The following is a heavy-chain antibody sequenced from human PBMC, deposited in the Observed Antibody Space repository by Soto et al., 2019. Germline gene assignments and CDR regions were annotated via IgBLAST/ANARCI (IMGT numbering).Heavy chain of an antibody. CDR2: IWFDGSNE. CDR3: VRTSVVPGYDFDY. CDR1: GFTFSRYA. V-gene: IGHV3-33*01. D-gene: IGHD2-15*01. Sequence: QVQLVESGGGVVQPGRSLRLSCAASGFTFSRYAMHWVRQAPGKGLEWVAIIWFDGSNEYYADSVKGRLTISRDNSKNTLYLQMNSLIPEDTAVYYCVRTSVVPGYDFDYWGQGTLVTVSS. J-gene: IGHJ4*02.